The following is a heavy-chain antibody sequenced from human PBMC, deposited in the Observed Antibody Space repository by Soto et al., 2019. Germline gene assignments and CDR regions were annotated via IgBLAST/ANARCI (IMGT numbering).Heavy chain of an antibody. CDR3: ARGRTSSPTPGDY. CDR1: GGSISSGGYY. Sequence: QVQLQESGPGLVKPSQTLSLTCTVSGGSISSGGYYWSWIRQHPGKGLEWIGYIYYSGSTYYNPSLKRRVTISVDTAKNQFSLKLSSVTAADAAVYYCARGRTSSPTPGDYWGQGTLVTVSS. V-gene: IGHV4-31*03. J-gene: IGHJ4*02. D-gene: IGHD2-2*01. CDR2: IYYSGST.